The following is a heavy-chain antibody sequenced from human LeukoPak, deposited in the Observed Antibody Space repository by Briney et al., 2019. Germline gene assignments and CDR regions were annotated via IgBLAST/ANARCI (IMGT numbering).Heavy chain of an antibody. J-gene: IGHJ5*02. CDR3: ARELYDFWSGYYTDGNWFDP. V-gene: IGHV4-61*02. Sequence: SQTLSLTCTVSGGSISGGSYYWSWIRQPAGKGLEWIGRIYTTGSTNYNPSLKSRVTISVDTSKNQFSLKLSSVTAADTAVYYCARELYDFWSGYYTDGNWFDPWGQGTLVTVSS. CDR2: IYTTGST. CDR1: GGSISGGSYY. D-gene: IGHD3-3*01.